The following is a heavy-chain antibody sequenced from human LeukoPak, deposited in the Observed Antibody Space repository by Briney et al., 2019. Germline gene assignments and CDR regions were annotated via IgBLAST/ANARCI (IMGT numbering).Heavy chain of an antibody. CDR1: GGSISTNGYY. CDR2: MYHSGST. D-gene: IGHD5-18*01. CDR3: ARHIGYNYGYIDF. Sequence: KPSETLSLTCTVSGGSISTNGYYWGWIRQPPGKGLEWIGGMYHSGSTYYNPSLRSRVIISVDTSKNQLSLKLSSVTAADTAVYYCARHIGYNYGYIDFWGQGTLVTVSS. J-gene: IGHJ4*02. V-gene: IGHV4-39*01.